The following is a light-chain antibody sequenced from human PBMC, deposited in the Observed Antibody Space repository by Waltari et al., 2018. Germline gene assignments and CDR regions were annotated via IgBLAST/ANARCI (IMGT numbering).Light chain of an antibody. CDR2: SAS. CDR1: PSIASSY. J-gene: IGKJ1*01. Sequence: IVLTQSPGTLSLSPGERATLSCRASPSIASSYLAWYQQRPGQAPRLLIFSASNRASGVADRFSGSGSRTDFTLTISRLEPEDFALYYCQHYGTSRTFGQGSKVEMK. V-gene: IGKV3-20*01. CDR3: QHYGTSRT.